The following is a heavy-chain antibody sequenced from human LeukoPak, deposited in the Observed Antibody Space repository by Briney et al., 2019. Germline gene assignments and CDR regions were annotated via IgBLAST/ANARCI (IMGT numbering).Heavy chain of an antibody. V-gene: IGHV4-59*01. CDR2: IYYSGST. CDR1: GGSISSYY. CDR3: ARDNNYGSGSHWFDP. Sequence: SETLYLTCTVSGGSISSYYWSWIRQPAGKGLEWIGYIYYSGSTNYNPSLKSRVTISVDTSKNQFSLKLSSVTAADTAVYYCARDNNYGSGSHWFDPWGQGTLVTVSS. D-gene: IGHD3-10*01. J-gene: IGHJ5*02.